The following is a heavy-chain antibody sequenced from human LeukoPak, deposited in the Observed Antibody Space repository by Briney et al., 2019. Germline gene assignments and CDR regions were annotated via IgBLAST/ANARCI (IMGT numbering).Heavy chain of an antibody. CDR1: GYTLTELS. J-gene: IGHJ4*02. V-gene: IGHV1-24*01. Sequence: ASVKVSCKVSGYTLTELSMHWVRQAPGKGLEWMGGFDPEDGETIYAQKFQGRVTMTEDTSTDTAYMELSSLRSEDTAVYYCATHSYYYGSGSYPHYLDYWGQGTLVTVSS. CDR2: FDPEDGET. CDR3: ATHSYYYGSGSYPHYLDY. D-gene: IGHD3-10*01.